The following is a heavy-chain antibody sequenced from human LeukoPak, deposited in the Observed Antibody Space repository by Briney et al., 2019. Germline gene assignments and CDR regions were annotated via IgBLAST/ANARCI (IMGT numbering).Heavy chain of an antibody. CDR1: GFTFSDYY. V-gene: IGHV3-11*01. J-gene: IGHJ5*02. CDR3: ARGLLDYGDYGNWFDP. D-gene: IGHD4-17*01. CDR2: ISSSGTTI. Sequence: GGSLRLSCAASGFTFSDYYMSWIRQAPGKGLEWVSYISSSGTTIHYADSVKGRFTISRDNAKNSLYLQMNSLRAEDTAVYYCARGLLDYGDYGNWFDPWGQGTLVTVSS.